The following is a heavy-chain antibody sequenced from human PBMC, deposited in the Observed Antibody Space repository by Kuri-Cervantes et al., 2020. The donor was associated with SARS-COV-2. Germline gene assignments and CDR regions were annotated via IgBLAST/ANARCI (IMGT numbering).Heavy chain of an antibody. CDR3: ARPTIVGARPYFDY. Sequence: GGSLRLSCAASGFTFSSYAMHWVRQAPGKGLEWVAVISYDGSNKYYADSVKGRFTISRDNSKNTLYLQMNSLRAEDTAVYYCARPTIVGARPYFDYWGQGTLVTVSS. V-gene: IGHV3-30-3*01. CDR2: ISYDGSNK. CDR1: GFTFSSYA. D-gene: IGHD1-26*01. J-gene: IGHJ4*02.